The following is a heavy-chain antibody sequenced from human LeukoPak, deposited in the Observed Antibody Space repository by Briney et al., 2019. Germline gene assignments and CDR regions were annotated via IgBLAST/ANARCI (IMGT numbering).Heavy chain of an antibody. V-gene: IGHV3-23*01. CDR3: AKGFILRSQAGPYFDY. D-gene: IGHD4-17*01. Sequence: QLGGSLRLSCAASGFTFSNSAMTWVRQAPGKGLEWVSSIRASTSGTYYADSVKGRFTISRGNSKSTLFLQTDSLRADDTAVYYCAKGFILRSQAGPYFDYWGQGTLVTVSS. CDR2: IRASTSGT. CDR1: GFTFSNSA. J-gene: IGHJ4*02.